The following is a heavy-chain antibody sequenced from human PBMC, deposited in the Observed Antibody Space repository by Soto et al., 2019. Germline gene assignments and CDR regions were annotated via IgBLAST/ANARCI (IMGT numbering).Heavy chain of an antibody. V-gene: IGHV3-11*06. J-gene: IGHJ4*02. CDR3: ARTYYGSGKVDY. CDR1: GFTFSDYY. D-gene: IGHD3-10*01. CDR2: ISSSSSYT. Sequence: VQLVESGGGLVKPGGSLRLSCSASGFTFSDYYMSWIRQAPGKGLEWVSYISSSSSYTNYADSVKGRFTISRDNAKNSLYLQMNSLRAEDTAVYYCARTYYGSGKVDYWGQGTLVTVSS.